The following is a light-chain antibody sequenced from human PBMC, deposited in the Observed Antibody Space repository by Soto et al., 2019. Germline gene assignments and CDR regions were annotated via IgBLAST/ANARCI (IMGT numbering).Light chain of an antibody. CDR2: SAS. CDR3: QKFNTAPLS. CDR1: QDISVY. V-gene: IGKV1-27*01. Sequence: DIQMTQSPSSLSASVGDRVTITCRASQDISVYLAWYQQKTGKVPKLMIYSASTLQSGVPSRFSGSGSGKEFTLTISSLQPEDVATYYCQKFNTAPLSFGQGTRLEIK. J-gene: IGKJ5*01.